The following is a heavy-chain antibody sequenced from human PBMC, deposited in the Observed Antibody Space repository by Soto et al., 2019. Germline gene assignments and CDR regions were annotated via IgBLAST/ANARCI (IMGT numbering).Heavy chain of an antibody. Sequence: QVQLQESGPGLVKPSETLSLTCTVSGGSISSYYWSWIRQPPGKGLEWIGYIYYSGSTNYNPSRRSRVTISVDTSKNQFALKMSSVTAADTAVYYCARGEMATPPNDYWCQGTLGTVSS. J-gene: IGHJ4*02. D-gene: IGHD5-12*01. CDR1: GGSISSYY. CDR2: IYYSGST. V-gene: IGHV4-59*01. CDR3: ARGEMATPPNDY.